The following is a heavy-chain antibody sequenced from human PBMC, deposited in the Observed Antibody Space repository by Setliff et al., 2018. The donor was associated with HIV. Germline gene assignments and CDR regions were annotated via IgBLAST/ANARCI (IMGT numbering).Heavy chain of an antibody. D-gene: IGHD6-13*01. CDR3: ARDGLLAAAGLGDFDY. CDR2: SNAVNGNT. V-gene: IGHV1-8*02. J-gene: IGHJ4*02. Sequence: ASVKVSCKASGYTFTSYDINWVRQATGQGLEWMGWSNAVNGNTKYSQKFQGRVTITRDTSTSTVYMELSGLRSDDTAVYYCARDGLLAAAGLGDFDYWGQGTLVTVSS. CDR1: GYTFTSYD.